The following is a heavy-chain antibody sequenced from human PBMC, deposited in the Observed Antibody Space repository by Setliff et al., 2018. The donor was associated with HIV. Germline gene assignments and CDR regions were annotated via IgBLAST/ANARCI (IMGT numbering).Heavy chain of an antibody. D-gene: IGHD6-19*01. CDR3: ARGMYSSCWYDAFDI. CDR1: GGTFSSYA. J-gene: IGHJ3*02. Sequence: SVKVSCKASGGTFSSYAISWVRQAPGQGLEWMGGIIPIFGTANYAQNFQGRVTITADESTSTAYMELSSLRSEDTAVYYCARGMYSSCWYDAFDIWGQGTMFTVSS. CDR2: IIPIFGTA. V-gene: IGHV1-69*13.